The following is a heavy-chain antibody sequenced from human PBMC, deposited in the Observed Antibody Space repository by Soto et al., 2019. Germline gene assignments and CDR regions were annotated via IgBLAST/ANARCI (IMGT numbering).Heavy chain of an antibody. CDR3: ARGRLYCRGGSCKPSGIDY. V-gene: IGHV3-48*01. CDR2: ISSSSSTI. J-gene: IGHJ4*02. Sequence: EVQLVESGGGLVQPGGSLRLSCAASGFTFSSYSMNWVRQAPGKGLEWVSYISSSSSTIYYADSVKGRFTISRDNAKNSLYLQMNSLRAEDTAVYYCARGRLYCRGGSCKPSGIDYWGQGTLVTVSS. D-gene: IGHD2-15*01. CDR1: GFTFSSYS.